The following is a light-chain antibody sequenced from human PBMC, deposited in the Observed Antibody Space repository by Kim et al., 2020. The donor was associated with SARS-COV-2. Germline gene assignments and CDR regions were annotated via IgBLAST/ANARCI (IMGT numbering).Light chain of an antibody. CDR3: QAWDSSTGEVV. CDR2: QDS. Sequence: SHELTQPPSVSVSPGQTASITCSGDKLGDKYACWYQQKPGQSPVLVIYQDSKRPSGIPERFSGSNSGNTATLTISGTQAMDEADYYCQAWDSSTGEVVFG. V-gene: IGLV3-1*01. CDR1: KLGDKY. J-gene: IGLJ2*01.